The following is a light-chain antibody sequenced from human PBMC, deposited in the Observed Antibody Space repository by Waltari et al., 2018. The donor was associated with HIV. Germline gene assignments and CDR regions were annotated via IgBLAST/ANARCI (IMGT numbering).Light chain of an antibody. CDR1: NLGDKF. J-gene: IGLJ3*02. Sequence: SYELTQPPSVSVSPGQTASITCSGDNLGDKFVSWYQQKPGQSPVLVIFQDTKRPSGIPDRFSGSNSWNTATLTISGTQAINEADYYCQVWDSSIWVFGGGTKLTVL. CDR2: QDT. CDR3: QVWDSSIWV. V-gene: IGLV3-1*01.